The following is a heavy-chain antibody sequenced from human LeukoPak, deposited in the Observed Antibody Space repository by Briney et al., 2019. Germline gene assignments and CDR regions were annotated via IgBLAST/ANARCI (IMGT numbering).Heavy chain of an antibody. Sequence: GGSLRLSCAASGFTFSSYWMSWVRQAPGKGLEWVANIKQDGSEKYYVDSVKGRFTISRDNAKNSLYLQMNSLRAEDTAVYYCARPLDHRYNWNYLESVWGQGTLVTVSS. CDR2: IKQDGSEK. V-gene: IGHV3-7*01. CDR3: ARPLDHRYNWNYLESV. CDR1: GFTFSSYW. D-gene: IGHD1-7*01. J-gene: IGHJ4*02.